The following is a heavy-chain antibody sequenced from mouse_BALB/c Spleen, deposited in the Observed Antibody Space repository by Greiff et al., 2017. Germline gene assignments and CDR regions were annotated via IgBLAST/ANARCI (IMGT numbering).Heavy chain of an antibody. J-gene: IGHJ2*01. CDR3: ARWYYGNFDY. CDR2: IDPSDSET. V-gene: IGHV1-69*02. D-gene: IGHD2-1*01. CDR1: GYTFTSYW. Sequence: QVQLKQPGAELVKPGAPVKLSCKASGYTFTSYWMNWVKQRPGRGLEWIGRIDPSDSETHYNQKFKDKATLTVDKSSSTAYIQLSSLTSEDSAVYYCARWYYGNFDYWGQGTTLTVSS.